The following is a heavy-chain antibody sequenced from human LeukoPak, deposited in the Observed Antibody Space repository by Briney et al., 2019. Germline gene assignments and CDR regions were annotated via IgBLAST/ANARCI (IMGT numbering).Heavy chain of an antibody. CDR1: GFIFSRYG. Sequence: GGSLRLSCAASGFIFSRYGMQWVRQAPGKGLEWVAFIRSDGRNEYYGDSVKGRFTISRDNSKNTLYLQMNSLRPEDTAVYYCANICTSTSCYPALDAFDFWGQGTMVTVSS. J-gene: IGHJ3*01. CDR3: ANICTSTSCYPALDAFDF. D-gene: IGHD2-2*01. CDR2: IRSDGRNE. V-gene: IGHV3-30*02.